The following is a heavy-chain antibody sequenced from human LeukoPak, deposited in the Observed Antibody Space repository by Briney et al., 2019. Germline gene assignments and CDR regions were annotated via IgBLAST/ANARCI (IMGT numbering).Heavy chain of an antibody. CDR3: ARGGHYYGSGSYYNGANDAFDI. CDR2: IYYSGST. V-gene: IGHV4-59*01. D-gene: IGHD3-10*01. J-gene: IGHJ3*02. CDR1: GGSISSYY. Sequence: PSETLSLTCTVSGGSISSYYWSWIRQPPGKGLEWIGYIYYSGSTNYNPSLKSRVTISVDTSKNQFSLKLSSVTAADTAVYYCARGGHYYGSGSYYNGANDAFDIWGQGTMVTVSS.